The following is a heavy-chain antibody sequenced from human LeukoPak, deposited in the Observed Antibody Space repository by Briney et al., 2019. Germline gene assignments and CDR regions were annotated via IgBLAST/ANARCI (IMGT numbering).Heavy chain of an antibody. D-gene: IGHD3-9*01. J-gene: IGHJ4*02. CDR3: ARVRTGYENFDY. CDR1: GYTFTGYY. Sequence: ASVKVSCKASGYTFTGYYMHWVRQAPGQGLEWMGRINPNSGGTNYAQKFQGRVTMTRDTSISKAYMELSRLRSDDTAVYYCARVRTGYENFDYWGQGTLVTVSS. V-gene: IGHV1-2*06. CDR2: INPNSGGT.